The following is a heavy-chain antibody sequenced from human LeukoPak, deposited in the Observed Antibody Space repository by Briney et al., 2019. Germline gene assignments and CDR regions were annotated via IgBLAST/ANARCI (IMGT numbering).Heavy chain of an antibody. CDR3: ARGAGSSGSYKGLYSDY. J-gene: IGHJ4*02. CDR1: GGSISSYY. CDR2: IHYSGAT. D-gene: IGHD1-26*01. V-gene: IGHV4-59*01. Sequence: SETLSLTCTVSGGSISSYYWSWIRQPPQKGLERIGYIHYSGATNYNPSLKSRVTISVDTSKNHFSLQLSSVTAADTAVYYCARGAGSSGSYKGLYSDYWGQGTLVTVSS.